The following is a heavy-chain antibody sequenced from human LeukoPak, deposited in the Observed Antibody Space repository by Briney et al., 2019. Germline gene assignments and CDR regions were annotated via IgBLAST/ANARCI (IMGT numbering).Heavy chain of an antibody. Sequence: GESLKISCMGSGYSFTSYWIGWVRQMPGKGLEWMGIIYPADPDTRYSPSFQGQVTISADKSTSTAYLQWSSLKASDTAMYYCARHTSYSGSWYLGYWGQGTLVTVSS. CDR2: IYPADPDT. J-gene: IGHJ4*02. D-gene: IGHD6-13*01. V-gene: IGHV5-51*01. CDR1: GYSFTSYW. CDR3: ARHTSYSGSWYLGY.